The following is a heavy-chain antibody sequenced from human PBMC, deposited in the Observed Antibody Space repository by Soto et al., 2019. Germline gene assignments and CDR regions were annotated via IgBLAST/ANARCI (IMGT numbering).Heavy chain of an antibody. J-gene: IGHJ5*01. V-gene: IGHV4-34*01. CDR1: GGSFSGHS. CDR2: INHSGRV. CDR3: STRAYDTNGYYRFDP. D-gene: IGHD3-22*01. Sequence: SETLSLTCAVYGGSFSGHSWTWIRQAPGKGLEWIGDINHSGRVNYSPSLKRRVTISLDTSKNQFSLTLSAVTAADTAMYYCSTRAYDTNGYYRFDPWGQGTLVTVPQ.